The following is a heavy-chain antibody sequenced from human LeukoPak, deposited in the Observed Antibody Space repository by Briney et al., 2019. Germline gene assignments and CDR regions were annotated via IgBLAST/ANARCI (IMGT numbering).Heavy chain of an antibody. CDR3: ARQSYAKFDP. D-gene: IGHD3-16*01. Sequence: PGGSLRLSCAASGFTFSSYAMHWVRQAPGKGLEWVGNIQPDGSEQYPVDSVKGRFTISRDNARKLVFLQMNSLRVEDTAVYYCARQSYAKFDPWGQGTLVTVSS. V-gene: IGHV3-7*01. CDR2: IQPDGSEQ. CDR1: GFTFSSYA. J-gene: IGHJ5*02.